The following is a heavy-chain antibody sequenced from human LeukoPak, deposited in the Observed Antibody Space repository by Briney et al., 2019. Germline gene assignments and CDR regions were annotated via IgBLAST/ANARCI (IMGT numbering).Heavy chain of an antibody. Sequence: PGRSLRLSCAASGFTFSSYGMHWVRQAPGKGLEWVSVIYSGGSTYYADSVKGRFTISRDNSKNTLYLQMNSLRAEDTAVYYCARVRRVYYYDSSGSLDYWGQGTLVTVSS. J-gene: IGHJ4*02. CDR3: ARVRRVYYYDSSGSLDY. D-gene: IGHD3-22*01. CDR1: GFTFSSYG. V-gene: IGHV3-NL1*01. CDR2: IYSGGST.